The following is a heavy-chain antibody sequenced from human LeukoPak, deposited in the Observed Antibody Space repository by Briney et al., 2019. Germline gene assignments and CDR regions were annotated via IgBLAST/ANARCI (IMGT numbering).Heavy chain of an antibody. D-gene: IGHD2-2*03. CDR1: GGSISSGDYY. J-gene: IGHJ3*02. CDR3: ARVAIVVVPLALEYNALDI. V-gene: IGHV4-30-4*01. Sequence: SQTLSVTCTVSGGSISSGDYYWSWIRQPPGKGLEWIGYIYYSGSTYYNPSLKSGVTIPVDTSKNHFSLKLRSVTAADTAVYYCARVAIVVVPLALEYNALDIWGHRTIVTVSS. CDR2: IYYSGST.